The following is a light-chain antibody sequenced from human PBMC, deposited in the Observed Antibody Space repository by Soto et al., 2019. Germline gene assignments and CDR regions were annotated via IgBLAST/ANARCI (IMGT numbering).Light chain of an antibody. V-gene: IGKV3-20*01. Sequence: EIVMTQSPATLSLSPGERATLSCRASQSVSSSYLAWYQQKRGQAPRLLIYGASSRATGIPDRFSGSGSETDYTLTINRLEPEDFAVYYCQHSGAFGQGTKVDIK. CDR3: QHSGA. J-gene: IGKJ1*01. CDR2: GAS. CDR1: QSVSSSY.